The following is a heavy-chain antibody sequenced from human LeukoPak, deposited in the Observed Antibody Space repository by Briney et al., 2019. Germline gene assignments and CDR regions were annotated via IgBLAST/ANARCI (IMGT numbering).Heavy chain of an antibody. D-gene: IGHD5-12*01. CDR1: GGTFSSYA. CDR3: AKGGYSGEDGMDV. J-gene: IGHJ6*02. Sequence: ASVKVSCKASGGTFSSYAISWVRQAPGQGLEWMGWINPNSGGTNYAQKFQGWVTMTRDTSISTAYMELSRLRSDDTAVYYCAKGGYSGEDGMDVWGQGTTVTVSS. V-gene: IGHV1-2*04. CDR2: INPNSGGT.